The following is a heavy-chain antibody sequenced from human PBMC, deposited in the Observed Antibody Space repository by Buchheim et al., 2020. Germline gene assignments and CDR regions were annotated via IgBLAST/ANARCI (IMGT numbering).Heavy chain of an antibody. CDR2: INPSGGST. J-gene: IGHJ6*02. CDR1: GYTFTSYY. D-gene: IGHD5-18*01. Sequence: QVQLVQSGAEVKKPGASVKVSCKASGYTFTSYYMHWVRQAPGQGLEWMGIINPSGGSTSYAQKFKGRVTMTRDTSTSTVYMELSSLRSEDTAVYYWARAGGRGVQLWVYGMDVWGQGTT. CDR3: ARAGGRGVQLWVYGMDV. V-gene: IGHV1-46*03.